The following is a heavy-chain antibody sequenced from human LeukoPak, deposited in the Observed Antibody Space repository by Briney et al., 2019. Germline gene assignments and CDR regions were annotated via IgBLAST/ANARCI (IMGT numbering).Heavy chain of an antibody. CDR3: ARGGAYSSGSNDY. CDR1: GYTFISNY. Sequence: ASVKVCCKASGYTFISNYMHWVRQAPGQGLEWMGIINPSSGRTTYAQKFQGRVTMTRDTSTSTVNMELSSLRSEDTAVYYCARGGAYSSGSNDYWGQGTLVTVSS. D-gene: IGHD6-19*01. CDR2: INPSSGRT. V-gene: IGHV1-46*01. J-gene: IGHJ4*02.